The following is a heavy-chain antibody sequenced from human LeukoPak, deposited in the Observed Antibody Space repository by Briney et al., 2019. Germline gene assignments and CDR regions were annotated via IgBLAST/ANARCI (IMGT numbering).Heavy chain of an antibody. V-gene: IGHV4-4*02. CDR3: ARSMTTNSNGYDS. CDR1: GGSVSSNNW. Sequence: SETLSLTCAVSGGSVSSNNWWNWVRQSPGKGLEWIGEIHHSGNTNYNPSLKSRVTISQDMSKNQFSLKLSSVTAADTAVYYCARSMTTNSNGYDSWGQGTQVTVSS. D-gene: IGHD2-8*01. J-gene: IGHJ4*02. CDR2: IHHSGNT.